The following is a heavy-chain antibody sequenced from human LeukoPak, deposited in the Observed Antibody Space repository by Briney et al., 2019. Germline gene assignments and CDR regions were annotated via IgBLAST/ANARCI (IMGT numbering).Heavy chain of an antibody. CDR1: GYSITSGYY. J-gene: IGHJ4*02. Sequence: SETLSLTCTVSGYSITSGYYWGWIRQPPGKGLEWIGNIYHSGSTYYNPSLKSRVTISVETSKNQFSLKLSSVTAADTAVYYCARVTGYMIEDYFDYWGQGTLVTVSS. V-gene: IGHV4-38-2*02. D-gene: IGHD3-22*01. CDR2: IYHSGST. CDR3: ARVTGYMIEDYFDY.